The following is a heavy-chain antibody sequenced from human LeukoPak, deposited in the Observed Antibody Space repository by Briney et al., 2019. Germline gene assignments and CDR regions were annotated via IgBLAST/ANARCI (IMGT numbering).Heavy chain of an antibody. D-gene: IGHD3-3*01. J-gene: IGHJ4*02. CDR3: ARVFLERLTSGYFDN. Sequence: GGSLRLSCAASGFTFSDYATHWVRQGPGKGLEWVAVISDEGHQKYYGDSVKGRFTISRDNPKNTLYLQMNSLRDDDTAVYYCARVFLERLTSGYFDNWGQGTLVTVSP. V-gene: IGHV3-30-3*01. CDR1: GFTFSDYA. CDR2: ISDEGHQK.